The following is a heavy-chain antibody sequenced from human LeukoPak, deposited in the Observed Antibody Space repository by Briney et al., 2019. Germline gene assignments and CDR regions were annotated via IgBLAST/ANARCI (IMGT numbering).Heavy chain of an antibody. CDR1: GGSISSDY. D-gene: IGHD3-10*01. Sequence: PETLSLTCTVSGGSISSDYWSWIRQPAGKGLEWIGRIYTSGSTNYNPSLKSRVTMSVDTSKNQFFLKLSSATAADTAVYYCARENDAYYRAYDIWGQGTLVTVSS. CDR3: ARENDAYYRAYDI. V-gene: IGHV4-4*07. J-gene: IGHJ3*02. CDR2: IYTSGST.